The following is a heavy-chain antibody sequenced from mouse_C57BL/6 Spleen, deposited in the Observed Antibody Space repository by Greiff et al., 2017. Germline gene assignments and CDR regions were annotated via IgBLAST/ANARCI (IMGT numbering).Heavy chain of an antibody. CDR1: GFTFSSYA. D-gene: IGHD1-1*01. Sequence: EVKLMESGEGLVKPGGSLKLSCAASGFTFSSYAMSWVRQTPEKRLEWVAYISSGGDYIYYADTVKGRFTISRDNARNTLYLQMSSLKSEDTAMYYCTRDHAGRYYFGYWGQGTTLTVSS. J-gene: IGHJ2*01. CDR2: ISSGGDYI. V-gene: IGHV5-9-1*02. CDR3: TRDHAGRYYFGY.